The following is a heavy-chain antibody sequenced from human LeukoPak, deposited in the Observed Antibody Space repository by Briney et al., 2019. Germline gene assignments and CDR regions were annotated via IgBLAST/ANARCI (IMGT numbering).Heavy chain of an antibody. CDR3: VKGVSSPLYYFDY. CDR2: ISSSGSTI. D-gene: IGHD5/OR15-5a*01. Sequence: PGGSLRLSCAASGFTFSTYSVNWFRQAPGKGLEWVSYISSSGSTIYYADSVKGRFTISRDNSKNTVSLQMNSLRADDTAIYYCVKGVSSPLYYFDYWGQGTLVTVSS. V-gene: IGHV3-48*01. CDR1: GFTFSTYS. J-gene: IGHJ4*02.